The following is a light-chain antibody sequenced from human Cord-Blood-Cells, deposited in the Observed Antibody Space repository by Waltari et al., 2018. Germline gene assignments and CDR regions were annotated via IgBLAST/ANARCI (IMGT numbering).Light chain of an antibody. CDR3: QQYYSTPWK. J-gene: IGKJ1*01. V-gene: IGKV4-1*01. CDR2: WAS. Sequence: DIVMTQSPDSLAVSLGERATINCKSSQSVLYSSNNKNYLAWYQQKPGQPPKLLIYWASTRESGVPDRFSGSGSGTDFTLTISSRQAEDVAVYYCQQYYSTPWKFGQGTKVEIK. CDR1: QSVLYSSNNKNY.